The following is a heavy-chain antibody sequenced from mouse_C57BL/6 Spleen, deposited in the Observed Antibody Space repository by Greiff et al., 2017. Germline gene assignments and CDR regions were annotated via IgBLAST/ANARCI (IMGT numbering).Heavy chain of an antibody. CDR1: GFTFSDYY. CDR2: INYDGSST. V-gene: IGHV5-16*01. Sequence: EVQLVESEGGLVQPGSSMKLSCTASGFTFSDYYMAWVRQVPEKGLEWVAHINYDGSSTYYLASLKSRFIIARDNAKNILYLQMSRLKSEDTAAYYCARGPLYYDYDVAWFAYWGQGTLVTVSA. D-gene: IGHD2-4*01. CDR3: ARGPLYYDYDVAWFAY. J-gene: IGHJ3*01.